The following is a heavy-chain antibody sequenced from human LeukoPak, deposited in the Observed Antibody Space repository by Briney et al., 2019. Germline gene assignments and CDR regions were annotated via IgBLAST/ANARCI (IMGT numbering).Heavy chain of an antibody. V-gene: IGHV3-33*06. J-gene: IGHJ3*02. D-gene: IGHD1-26*01. Sequence: GGSLRLSCAASGFTFSSYGMHWVRQAPGKGLEWVAVIWYDGSNKYYADSVKGRFTISRDNSKNTLYLQMNSLRAEDTAVYYCAKEPYSGSYSIWGQGTMVTVSS. CDR3: AKEPYSGSYSI. CDR1: GFTFSSYG. CDR2: IWYDGSNK.